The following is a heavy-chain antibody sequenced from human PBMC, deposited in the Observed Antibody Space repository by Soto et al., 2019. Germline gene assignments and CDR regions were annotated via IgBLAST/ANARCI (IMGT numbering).Heavy chain of an antibody. Sequence: QVQLVQSGAEVKKPGSSVKVSCKASGGTFSSYTISWVRQAPGQGLEWMGRIIPILGIANYAQKFQGRVTITADKSTSKAYMELSSLRSEDTAVYYCARVGSLERPEGWFDPWGQGTLVTVSS. CDR3: ARVGSLERPEGWFDP. CDR2: IIPILGIA. D-gene: IGHD1-1*01. J-gene: IGHJ5*02. V-gene: IGHV1-69*02. CDR1: GGTFSSYT.